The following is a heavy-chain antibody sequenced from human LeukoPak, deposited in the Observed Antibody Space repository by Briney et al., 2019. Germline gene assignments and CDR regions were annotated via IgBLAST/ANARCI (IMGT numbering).Heavy chain of an antibody. J-gene: IGHJ5*02. D-gene: IGHD3-22*01. V-gene: IGHV4-30-4*01. Sequence: PSETLSLTCTVSGGSISSGDYYWSWIRQPPGKGLEWVGYMYYSGSTYYTPSLKSRVTISVDTSKNQFSLQLSSVTAADTAVYYCARPYYYDSRIDPWGQGTLVTVSS. CDR3: ARPYYYDSRIDP. CDR2: MYYSGST. CDR1: GGSISSGDYY.